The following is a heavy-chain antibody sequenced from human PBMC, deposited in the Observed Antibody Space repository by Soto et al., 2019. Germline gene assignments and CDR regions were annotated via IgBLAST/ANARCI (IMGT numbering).Heavy chain of an antibody. V-gene: IGHV3-48*01. CDR2: ISSSSSVI. D-gene: IGHD7-27*01. CDR1: GFILSDCA. Sequence: EVQLVESGGGLVQPGGPLRLSCATSGFILSDCAMNWVRQAPGKGLEWVSYISSSSSVIDYADSVKGRFTVSRDNARNSLDLQMNSLRAEDTAVYYCARDLSWGSNWYYYMDVWGKGTTVTVSS. CDR3: ARDLSWGSNWYYYMDV. J-gene: IGHJ6*03.